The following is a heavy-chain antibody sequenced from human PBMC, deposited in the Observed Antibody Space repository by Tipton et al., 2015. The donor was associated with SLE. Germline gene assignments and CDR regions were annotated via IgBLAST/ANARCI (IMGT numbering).Heavy chain of an antibody. J-gene: IGHJ1*01. D-gene: IGHD6-13*01. CDR1: GGSIGSGGYY. Sequence: TLSLTCTVSGGSIGSGGYYWSWIRQHPGKGLEWIGYIYYSGSTYYNPSLKSRVTISVDTSKNQFSLKLSSVTAADTAVYYCARDRGIAAPFQHWGQGTLVTVSS. CDR2: IYYSGST. CDR3: ARDRGIAAPFQH. V-gene: IGHV4-31*03.